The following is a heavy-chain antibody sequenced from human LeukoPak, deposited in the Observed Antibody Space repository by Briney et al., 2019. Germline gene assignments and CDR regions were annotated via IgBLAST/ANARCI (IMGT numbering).Heavy chain of an antibody. CDR3: ARATGYSSSFDAFDI. CDR1: GFTFSSYS. J-gene: IGHJ3*02. V-gene: IGHV3-21*01. Sequence: GSLRLSCAASGFTFSSYSMNWVRQAPGKGLEWVSSISSSSSYIYYADSVKGRFTISRDNAKNSLYLQMNSLRAEDTAVYYCARATGYSSSFDAFDIWGQGTMVTVSS. CDR2: ISSSSSYI. D-gene: IGHD6-13*01.